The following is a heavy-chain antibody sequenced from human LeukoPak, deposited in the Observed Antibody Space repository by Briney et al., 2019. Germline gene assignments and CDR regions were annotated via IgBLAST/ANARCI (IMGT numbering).Heavy chain of an antibody. J-gene: IGHJ4*02. V-gene: IGHV1-69*04. CDR3: ARDPYLGYDILTGYQGFFDY. D-gene: IGHD3-9*01. Sequence: GASVKVSCKASGGTFSSYAISWVRQAPGQGLEWMGRIIPILGIANYAQKFQGRVTITADKSTSTAYMELSSLRSEDTAVYYCARDPYLGYDILTGYQGFFDYWGQGTLVTVSS. CDR2: IIPILGIA. CDR1: GGTFSSYA.